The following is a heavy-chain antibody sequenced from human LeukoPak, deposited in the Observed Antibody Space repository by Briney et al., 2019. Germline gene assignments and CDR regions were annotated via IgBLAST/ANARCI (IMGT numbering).Heavy chain of an antibody. Sequence: SETLSLTCTVSGGSISSYYWSWIRQPAGKGLEWIGRIYTSGSTNYNPSLKSRVTMSVDTSKNQFSLKLSSVTAADTAVYYCARVYNWNSSGLGAPRDWGRGTQVTVSS. J-gene: IGHJ4*02. CDR2: IYTSGST. CDR3: ARVYNWNSSGLGAPRD. V-gene: IGHV4-4*07. D-gene: IGHD1-7*01. CDR1: GGSISSYY.